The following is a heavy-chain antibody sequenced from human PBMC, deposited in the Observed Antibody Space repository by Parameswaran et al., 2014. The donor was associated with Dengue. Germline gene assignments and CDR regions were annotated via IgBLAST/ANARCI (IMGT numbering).Heavy chain of an antibody. J-gene: IGHJ3*02. D-gene: IGHD2-2*01. CDR1: GYTFTGYY. CDR3: ARYCSSTSCYQRGDVPFDI. Sequence: ASVKVSCKASGYTFTGYYMHWVRQAPGQGLEWMGWINPNSGGTNYAQKFQGRVAMTRDTSISTAYMELSRLRSDDTAVYYCARYCSSTSCYQRGDVPFDIWGQGTMVTVSS. V-gene: IGHV1-2*02. CDR2: INPNSGGT.